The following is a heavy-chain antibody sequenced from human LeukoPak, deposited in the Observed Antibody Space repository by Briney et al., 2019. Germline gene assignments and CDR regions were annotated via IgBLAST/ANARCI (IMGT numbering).Heavy chain of an antibody. CDR2: IYYSGST. CDR3: ARFRVGDYVWGSYRYEVGAFDI. Sequence: SDTLSLTCTVSGGSISSSSYYWGWIRQPPGKGLEWIESIYYSGSTYYNPSLKSRVTISVDTSKNQFSLKLSSVTAADTAVYYCARFRVGDYVWGSYRYEVGAFDIWGQGTMVTVSS. J-gene: IGHJ3*02. V-gene: IGHV4-39*01. D-gene: IGHD3-16*02. CDR1: GGSISSSSYY.